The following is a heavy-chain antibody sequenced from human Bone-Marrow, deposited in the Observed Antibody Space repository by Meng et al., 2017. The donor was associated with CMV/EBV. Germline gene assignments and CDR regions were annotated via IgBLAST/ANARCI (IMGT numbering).Heavy chain of an antibody. D-gene: IGHD3-22*01. CDR1: GGTLSTYA. Sequence: SVKVSCKASGGTLSTYAISWVRQAPGQGLEWMGGIIPIFGTTNYAQKFQHRVTLTTDVSTNTAYMEVHNLRSEDTAVYFCARVDNYDDSSYHYYWFDPWGQGTQVTVSS. CDR2: IIPIFGTT. J-gene: IGHJ5*02. V-gene: IGHV1-69*05. CDR3: ARVDNYDDSSYHYYWFDP.